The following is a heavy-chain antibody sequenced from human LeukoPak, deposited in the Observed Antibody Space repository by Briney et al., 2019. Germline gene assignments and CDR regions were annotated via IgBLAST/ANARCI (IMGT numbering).Heavy chain of an antibody. CDR1: GGTFSSYA. CDR2: IIPIFGTA. V-gene: IGHV1-69*05. Sequence: SVKVSCKASGGTFSSYAISWVRQAPGQGLEWMGRIIPIFGTANYAQKFQGRVAITTDESTSTAYMELSSLRSEDTAVYYCARGVAVAVTFDYWGQGTLVTVSS. CDR3: ARGVAVAVTFDY. D-gene: IGHD6-19*01. J-gene: IGHJ4*02.